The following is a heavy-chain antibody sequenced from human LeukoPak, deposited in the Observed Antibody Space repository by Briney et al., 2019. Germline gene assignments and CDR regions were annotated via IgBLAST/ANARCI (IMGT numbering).Heavy chain of an antibody. CDR3: ARLGQWLLHTPHDY. V-gene: IGHV4-61*08. CDR1: GDSISSDDYY. CDR2: IYSGGST. D-gene: IGHD6-19*01. Sequence: SQTLSLTCTVSGDSISSDDYYWSWIRQPPGKGLEWIGCIYSGGSTNHNPSLKSRVTMSVDTSKNQFSLRLSSVTAADTAVYYCARLGQWLLHTPHDYWGQGTLVTVSS. J-gene: IGHJ4*02.